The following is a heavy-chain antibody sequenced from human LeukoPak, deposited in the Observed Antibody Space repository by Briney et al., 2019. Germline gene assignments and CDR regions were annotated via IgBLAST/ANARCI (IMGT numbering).Heavy chain of an antibody. D-gene: IGHD3-22*01. Sequence: SETLYLTCAVYGGSFSGYYWSWIRQPPGKGLEWIGEINHSGSTNYNPSLKSRVTISVDTSKNQFSLKLSSVTAADTAVYYCARYYYDSSGYYQYFDYWGQGTLVTVSS. V-gene: IGHV4-34*01. CDR2: INHSGST. CDR1: GGSFSGYY. CDR3: ARYYYDSSGYYQYFDY. J-gene: IGHJ4*02.